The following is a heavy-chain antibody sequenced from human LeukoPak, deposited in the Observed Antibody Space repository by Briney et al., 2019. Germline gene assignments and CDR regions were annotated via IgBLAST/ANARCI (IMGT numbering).Heavy chain of an antibody. J-gene: IGHJ4*02. CDR2: IRYDGTNK. CDR3: ARDSSRSWPGVSDY. CDR1: GFTFSNYG. D-gene: IGHD6-13*01. V-gene: IGHV3-30*02. Sequence: GGSLRLSCAASGFTFSNYGMHWVRQAPGKGLDWVAFIRYDGTNKYYADSVQGRFTISRDNSKNTLYLQMNNLRAEDTAVYYCARDSSRSWPGVSDYWGPGTLVTVSS.